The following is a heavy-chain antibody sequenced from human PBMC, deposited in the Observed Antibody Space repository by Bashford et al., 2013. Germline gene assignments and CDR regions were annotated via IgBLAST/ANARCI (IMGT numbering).Heavy chain of an antibody. CDR1: GDSVRDSY. J-gene: IGHJ4*02. Sequence: ETLSLTCTVSGDSVRDSYWSWIRQPPGKGLEWIGYVHFTGSTYYNPSLESRVAISMYASKNQISLELNSVSAADTAVYYCARPPLRYCIGGDCFAYFDYWGQGALVTVSS. D-gene: IGHD2-21*02. V-gene: IGHV4-59*08. CDR3: ARPPLRYCIGGDCFAYFDY. CDR2: VHFTGST.